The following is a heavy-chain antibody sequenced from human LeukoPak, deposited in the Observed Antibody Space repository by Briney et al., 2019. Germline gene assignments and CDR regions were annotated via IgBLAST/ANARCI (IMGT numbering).Heavy chain of an antibody. CDR2: IYISGST. Sequence: SETLSLTCTVSGDSISTSNSYWGWIRQPAGKGLEWIGRIYISGSTNYNPSLKSRVTISVDTSKNQFSLKLSSVTAADTAVYYCARDSYSSSWFIDYWGQGTLVTVSS. CDR1: GDSISTSNSY. V-gene: IGHV4-61*02. CDR3: ARDSYSSSWFIDY. D-gene: IGHD6-13*01. J-gene: IGHJ4*02.